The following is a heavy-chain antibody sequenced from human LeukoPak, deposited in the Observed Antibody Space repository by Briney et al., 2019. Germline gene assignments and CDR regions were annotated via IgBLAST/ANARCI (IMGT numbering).Heavy chain of an antibody. V-gene: IGHV3-74*01. CDR2: INSDGSST. D-gene: IGHD1-26*01. J-gene: IGHJ4*02. CDR3: ASIVRATTGLDC. Sequence: GGSLRLSCAVSGFTFSSYWMHWVRQAPGKGLVWVSRINSDGSSTSYADSVKGRFTIPRDNAKNTLYLQMNSLRAEDTAVYYCASIVRATTGLDCWGQGTLVTVSS. CDR1: GFTFSSYW.